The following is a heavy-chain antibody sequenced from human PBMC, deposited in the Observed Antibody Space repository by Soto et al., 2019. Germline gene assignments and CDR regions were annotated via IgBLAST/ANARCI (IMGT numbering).Heavy chain of an antibody. CDR1: GGSISSYY. J-gene: IGHJ4*02. CDR2: IYYSGST. V-gene: IGHV4-59*12. CDR3: ARTGLYSSGWSRYFDY. Sequence: SETLSLTCTVSGGSISSYYWSWIRQPPGKGLEWIGYIYYSGSTNYNPSLKSRVTISVDTSKNQFSLKLSSVTAADTAVYYCARTGLYSSGWSRYFDYWGQGTLVTVSS. D-gene: IGHD6-19*01.